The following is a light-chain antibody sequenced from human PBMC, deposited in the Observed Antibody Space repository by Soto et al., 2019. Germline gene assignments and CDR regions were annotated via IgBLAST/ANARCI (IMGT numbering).Light chain of an antibody. CDR1: SGDVGSYNL. CDR3: CSYAGNSEV. Sequence: QSVLTQPASVSGSPGQSITIPCTGTSGDVGSYNLVSWYQQHPGKAPKLLIYEVTERPSGVSNRFSGSKSGSTASLTISGLQPXDEADYYCCSYAGNSEVFGTGTKLTVL. CDR2: EVT. J-gene: IGLJ1*01. V-gene: IGLV2-23*02.